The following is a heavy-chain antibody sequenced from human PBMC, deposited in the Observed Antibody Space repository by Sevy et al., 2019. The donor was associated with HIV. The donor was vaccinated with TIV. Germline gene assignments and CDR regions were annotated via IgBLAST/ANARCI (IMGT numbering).Heavy chain of an antibody. CDR3: ARAGTGSYRAYFDY. CDR2: VYSGGST. Sequence: GGSLRLSCAASEFTVSSSYMSWVRQAPGKGLEWVSIVYSGGSTYYAASVKGRFAVSRENSKNKLYHRMNSLRAEDTAVYYCARAGTGSYRAYFDYWGQGTLVTVSS. CDR1: EFTVSSSY. V-gene: IGHV3-53*01. D-gene: IGHD3-10*01. J-gene: IGHJ4*02.